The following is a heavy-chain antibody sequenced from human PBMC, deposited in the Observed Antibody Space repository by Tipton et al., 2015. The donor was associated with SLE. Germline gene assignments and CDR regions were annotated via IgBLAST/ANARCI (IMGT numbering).Heavy chain of an antibody. CDR1: GLIVNNNY. J-gene: IGHJ4*02. CDR2: IYSGGSS. Sequence: LSLTCAASGLIVNNNYMSWVRQAPGKGLEWVSVIYSGGSSNYADSVKGRFTISRDTSKNTVYLQMNSLRADDTAVYYCARGLFPNAVAGPVYWGQGTLVTVSS. D-gene: IGHD6-19*01. V-gene: IGHV3-66*01. CDR3: ARGLFPNAVAGPVY.